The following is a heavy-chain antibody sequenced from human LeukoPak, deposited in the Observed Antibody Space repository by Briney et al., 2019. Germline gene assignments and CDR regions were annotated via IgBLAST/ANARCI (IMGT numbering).Heavy chain of an antibody. CDR3: ASGVGDDAFDI. D-gene: IGHD3-16*01. V-gene: IGHV1-2*02. CDR1: GYTFTGYY. CDR2: INPNSGGT. J-gene: IGHJ3*02. Sequence: ASVKVSCKPSGYTFTGYYMLWVRQAPRQGLEWMGWINPNSGGTNHAQKFQGRVTMTRNTSISTADMELSRLRSDDTAVYYCASGVGDDAFDIWGQGTMVTVSS.